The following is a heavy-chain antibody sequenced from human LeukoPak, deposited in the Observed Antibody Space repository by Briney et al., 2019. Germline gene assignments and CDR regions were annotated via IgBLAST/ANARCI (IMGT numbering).Heavy chain of an antibody. D-gene: IGHD2-15*01. CDR3: ARGRSSRNWFDP. CDR1: GGSISSGGYY. Sequence: SETLSLTCTVSGGSISSGGYYWSWLRQHPGKGLEWIGYIYYSGSTYYNPSLKSRVTISVDTSKNQFSLKLSSATAADTAVYYCARGRSSRNWFDPWGQGTLVTVSS. J-gene: IGHJ5*02. CDR2: IYYSGST. V-gene: IGHV4-31*03.